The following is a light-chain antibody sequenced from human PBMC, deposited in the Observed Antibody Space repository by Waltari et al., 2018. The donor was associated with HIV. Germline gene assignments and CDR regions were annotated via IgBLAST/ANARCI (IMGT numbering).Light chain of an antibody. J-gene: IGLJ3*02. V-gene: IGLV2-23*02. CDR1: SSDVGNYNL. CDR2: EVN. CDR3: CSYSGGSTYWV. Sequence: QSALTQPASLSGSPGQSITISCTGTSSDVGNYNLVSCYQQHPGHAPKLIIYEVNKRPTGVSNLFSAAKSGNTASLTIFGLQPEDGADYYCCSYSGGSTYWVFGGGTKLTVL.